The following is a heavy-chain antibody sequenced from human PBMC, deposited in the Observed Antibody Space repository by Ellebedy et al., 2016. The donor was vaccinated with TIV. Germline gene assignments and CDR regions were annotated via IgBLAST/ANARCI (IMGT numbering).Heavy chain of an antibody. V-gene: IGHV1-69*13. CDR1: GGSVRSYV. CDR3: ARALVRAGKYFDS. Sequence: AASVKVSCKASGGSVRSYVITWVRQAPGQGLEWMGAIIPIFGTANYAQKFQGRVTIIADESTNTAYMEVSSLRSEDTAFYYCARALVRAGKYFDSWGQGTLVTVSS. J-gene: IGHJ4*02. CDR2: IIPIFGTA. D-gene: IGHD3-10*01.